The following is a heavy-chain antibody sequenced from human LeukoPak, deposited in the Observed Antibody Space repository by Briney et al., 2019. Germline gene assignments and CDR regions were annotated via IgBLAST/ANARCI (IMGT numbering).Heavy chain of an antibody. J-gene: IGHJ6*02. CDR1: GFTLSTYW. V-gene: IGHV3-7*03. Sequence: GGSLRLSCVASGFTLSTYWMNWVRQAPGKRLEWVANINQGGGEKYYVVSVKGRFTISKDNAKNSLYLQINSLRAEDTAVYYCARSGGGSHYYYYGMDVWGQGTTVTVSS. CDR2: INQGGGEK. D-gene: IGHD1-26*01. CDR3: ARSGGGSHYYYYGMDV.